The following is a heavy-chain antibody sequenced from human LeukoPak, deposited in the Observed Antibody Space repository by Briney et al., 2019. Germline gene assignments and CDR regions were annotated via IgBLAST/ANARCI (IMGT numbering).Heavy chain of an antibody. Sequence: ASVTVSCKASGYTFSSYGISWVRQAPGQGLEWMGWINPYNGNTNYAQKVQGRVTMTTDTSTSTAYMELRSLRSDDTAVYYCARDQTKYNDYGGFDYWGQGTLVTVSS. D-gene: IGHD4-17*01. CDR1: GYTFSSYG. V-gene: IGHV1-18*01. J-gene: IGHJ4*02. CDR2: INPYNGNT. CDR3: ARDQTKYNDYGGFDY.